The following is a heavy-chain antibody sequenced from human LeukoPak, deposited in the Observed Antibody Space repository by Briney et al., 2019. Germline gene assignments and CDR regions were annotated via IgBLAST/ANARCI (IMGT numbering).Heavy chain of an antibody. CDR1: GYTFTGYY. CDR3: ARERRPHSYGSFIGDY. CDR2: INPNSGGT. Sequence: ASVKVSCKASGYTFTGYYIHWVRQARGQGLEWMGWINPNSGGTNYAQKFQGRVTMTRDTSISTVYMELSRLRSDDTALYYCARERRPHSYGSFIGDYWGQGTLVSVSS. V-gene: IGHV1-2*02. D-gene: IGHD5-18*01. J-gene: IGHJ4*02.